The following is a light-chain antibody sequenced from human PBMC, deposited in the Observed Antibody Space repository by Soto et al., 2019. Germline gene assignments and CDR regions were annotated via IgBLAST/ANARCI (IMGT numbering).Light chain of an antibody. CDR1: KSISSY. CDR3: QQTYSTKWT. J-gene: IGKJ1*01. V-gene: IGKV1-39*01. Sequence: DIQMTQSPSSLSASVGDRVTITCRASKSISSYLNWYQQKPGKDPKLLSYAASSLQSGVPSGFSGSGSGTDFTITISSLQPEDFATYYCQQTYSTKWTFGQGTKVEIK. CDR2: AAS.